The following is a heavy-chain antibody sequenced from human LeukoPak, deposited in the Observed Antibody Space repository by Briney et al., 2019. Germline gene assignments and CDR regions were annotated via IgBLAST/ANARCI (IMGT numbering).Heavy chain of an antibody. CDR1: GYTFSSYG. CDR2: IWYDESKK. D-gene: IGHD2-21*01. Sequence: GRSLRLSCVASGYTFSSYGMNWVRQAPGKGLQWVAVIWYDESKKYYTDSVKGRFTISRDVSKNTLYLQMNSLRAEDTAMYYRARDGGIGPDDWGQGTLVTVSS. V-gene: IGHV3-33*01. J-gene: IGHJ4*02. CDR3: ARDGGIGPDD.